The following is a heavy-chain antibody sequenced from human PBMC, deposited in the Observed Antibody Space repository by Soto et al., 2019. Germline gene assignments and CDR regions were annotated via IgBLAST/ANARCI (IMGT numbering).Heavy chain of an antibody. D-gene: IGHD4-4*01. CDR1: GFTFSSYA. J-gene: IGHJ4*02. CDR2: ISRSGGST. CDR3: AKDGRAVTTTFDY. Sequence: HPGGSLRLSCAASGFTFSSYAMSWVRQAPGKGLEWVSAISRSGGSTYYADSVKGRFTISRDNSKNTLYLQMNSLRAEDTAVYYCAKDGRAVTTTFDYWGQGTLVTVSS. V-gene: IGHV3-23*01.